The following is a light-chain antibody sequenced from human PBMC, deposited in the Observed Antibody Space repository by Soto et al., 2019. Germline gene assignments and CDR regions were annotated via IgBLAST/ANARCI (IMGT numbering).Light chain of an antibody. CDR3: HHYGDSLWT. J-gene: IGKJ1*01. CDR2: GAS. V-gene: IGKV3-20*01. CDR1: QSVSGNN. Sequence: LVLTQSPGTLSLSPGERATLSCRASQSVSGNNLAWYRQKPGQSPRLLIYGASSRATGIPDRFSGSGSGTDFSLIISRVEPDDFAVYYCHHYGDSLWTFGQGTKVEIK.